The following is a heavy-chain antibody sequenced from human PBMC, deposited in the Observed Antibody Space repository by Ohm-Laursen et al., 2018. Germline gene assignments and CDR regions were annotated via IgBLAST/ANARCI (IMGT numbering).Heavy chain of an antibody. CDR2: IIPIFGTA. J-gene: IGHJ4*02. V-gene: IGHV1-69*06. CDR3: AKGGIVVVAAATFDY. D-gene: IGHD2-15*01. Sequence: SSVKVSCKASGGTFSSYAISWVRQAPGQGLEWMGGIIPIFGTANYAQKFQGRVTITADKSTSTAYMELNSLRAEDTAVYYCAKGGIVVVAAATFDYWGQGTLVTVSS. CDR1: GGTFSSYA.